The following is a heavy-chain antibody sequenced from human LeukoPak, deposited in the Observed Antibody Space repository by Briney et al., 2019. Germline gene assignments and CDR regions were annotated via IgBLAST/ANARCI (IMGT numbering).Heavy chain of an antibody. D-gene: IGHD5-18*01. CDR2: IYSGGST. CDR1: GFTVSSNY. V-gene: IGHV3-66*01. Sequence: GGSLRLSCAASGFTVSSNYMNWVRQAPGKGLEWVSVIYSGGSTYYADSVKGRFTISRDNSKNTLYLQMNSLRAEDTAVYYCARDRSWNTAMDARAYYMDVWGKGTTVTVSS. J-gene: IGHJ6*03. CDR3: ARDRSWNTAMDARAYYMDV.